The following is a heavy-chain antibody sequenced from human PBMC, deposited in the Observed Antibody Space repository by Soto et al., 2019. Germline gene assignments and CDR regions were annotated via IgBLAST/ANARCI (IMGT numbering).Heavy chain of an antibody. D-gene: IGHD3-10*01. CDR3: ARNSLHGSGSYYQASGAFDI. CDR2: ISAYNGNT. Sequence: ASVKVSCKASGYTFTSYGISWVRQAPGQGLEWMGWISAYNGNTNYAQKLQGRVTMTTDTSTSTAYMELRSLRSDDTAVYYCARNSLHGSGSYYQASGAFDIWREVTMFTV. CDR1: GYTFTSYG. J-gene: IGHJ3*02. V-gene: IGHV1-18*01.